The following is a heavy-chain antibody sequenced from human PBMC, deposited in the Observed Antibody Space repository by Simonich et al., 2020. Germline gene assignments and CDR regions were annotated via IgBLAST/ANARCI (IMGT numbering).Heavy chain of an antibody. CDR2: MNPNVGGT. CDR3: ARELKGVPVGWGSQIDI. CDR1: GYTFTGYY. V-gene: IGHV1-2*02. Sequence: QVQLVQSGAEVKKPGASVKVSYKASGYTFTGYYMHWVRRAPGQGLEWCGRMNPNVGGTNKAQNFQGRGTMTRDTSISTAYKGLNRLRSDDTAVYYCARELKGVPVGWGSQIDIWGQGTMVTVSS. J-gene: IGHJ3*02. D-gene: IGHD6-19*01.